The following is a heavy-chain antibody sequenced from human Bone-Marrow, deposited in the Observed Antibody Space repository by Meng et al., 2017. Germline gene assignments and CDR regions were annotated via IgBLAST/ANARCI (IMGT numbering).Heavy chain of an antibody. CDR2: INPDGNIP. Sequence: GGSLRLSCAASGFSFSTYWMHWVRQVPGKGLVWVSQINPDGNIPTYADSVKGRFIISRDNARDTFYLQMKSLRADDTGVYFCARDSPGDETMDVWGQETTVTVSS. J-gene: IGHJ6*02. CDR3: ARDSPGDETMDV. CDR1: GFSFSTYW. D-gene: IGHD3-10*01. V-gene: IGHV3-74*01.